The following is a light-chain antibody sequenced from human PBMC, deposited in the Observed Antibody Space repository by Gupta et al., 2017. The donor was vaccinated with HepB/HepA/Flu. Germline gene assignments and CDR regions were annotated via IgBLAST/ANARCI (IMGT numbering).Light chain of an antibody. CDR3: VLYMGSGIWV. J-gene: IGLJ3*02. V-gene: IGLV8-61*01. CDR2: STN. CDR1: SGSVSTSYY. Sequence: QTVVTQEPSFSVSPGGTVTLTLGLGSGSVSTSYYPSWYQQTPGQPPRTLIYSTNTRSSGVPDRFSGSILGNKAALTITGAQADDESDYYCVLYMGSGIWVFGGGTKLTVL.